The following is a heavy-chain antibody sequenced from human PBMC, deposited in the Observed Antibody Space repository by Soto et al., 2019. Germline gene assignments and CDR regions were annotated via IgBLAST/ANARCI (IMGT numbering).Heavy chain of an antibody. V-gene: IGHV3-48*01. CDR2: ISSTGNTI. CDR1: GFTFSTYS. CDR3: ARSGYFDY. J-gene: IGHJ4*02. Sequence: GGSLRLSCAASGFTFSTYSMNWVRQAPGKGLEWVSYISSTGNTIYYPDSVKGRFTTSRDTAKKSLYLQMNSLRAEDTAVYYCARSGYFDYWGQGTLVTVSS. D-gene: IGHD2-8*02.